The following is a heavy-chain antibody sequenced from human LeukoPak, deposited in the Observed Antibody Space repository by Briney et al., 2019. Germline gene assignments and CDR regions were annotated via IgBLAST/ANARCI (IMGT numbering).Heavy chain of an antibody. V-gene: IGHV4-38-2*01. J-gene: IGHJ4*02. CDR3: ARVRDGSGSYFHY. CDR1: GYSLSSGYY. D-gene: IGHD3-10*01. Sequence: PSETLSLTCAVSGYSLSSGYYWGWSRQPPGKGLEGIGSSYHSGSTYYKPSLKRRVTISVHTSKNQFSLKLSSVTAADTAVYYCARVRDGSGSYFHYWGQGTLVPVSS. CDR2: SYHSGST.